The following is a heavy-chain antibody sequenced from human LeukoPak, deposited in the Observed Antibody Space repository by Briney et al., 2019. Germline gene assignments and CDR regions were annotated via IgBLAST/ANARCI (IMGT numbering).Heavy chain of an antibody. J-gene: IGHJ3*02. D-gene: IGHD3-22*01. CDR3: AREAYYDSSGRDDAFDI. CDR2: INSDGSST. CDR1: GFTFGSYW. Sequence: GSLRLSCAASGFTFGSYWMHWVRQAPGKGLVWVSRINSDGSSTSYADSVKGRFTISRDNAKNTLYLQMNSLRAEDTAVYYCAREAYYDSSGRDDAFDIWGQGTMVTVSS. V-gene: IGHV3-74*01.